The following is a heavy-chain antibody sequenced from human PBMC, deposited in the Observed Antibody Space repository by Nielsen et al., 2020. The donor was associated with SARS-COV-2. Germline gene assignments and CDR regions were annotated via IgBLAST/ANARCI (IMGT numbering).Heavy chain of an antibody. CDR2: IKQDGSEK. CDR3: ARSNYDFWSGYYPFDY. CDR1: GDSITSQTW. D-gene: IGHD3-3*01. J-gene: IGHJ4*02. Sequence: LSLTCTVFGDSITSQTWMSWVRQAPGKGLEWVANIKQDGSEKYYVDSVKGRFTISRDNAKNSLYLQMNSLRAEDTAVYYCARSNYDFWSGYYPFDYWGQGTLVTVS. V-gene: IGHV3-7*03.